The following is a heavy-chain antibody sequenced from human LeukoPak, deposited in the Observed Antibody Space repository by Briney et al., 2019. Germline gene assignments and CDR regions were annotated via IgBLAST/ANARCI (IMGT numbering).Heavy chain of an antibody. CDR3: ARAPSEIGGYYPEYFRH. D-gene: IGHD3-22*01. CDR1: GFTFNTYW. Sequence: GGSLRLSCATSGFTFNTYWMHWVRQAPGKGLVWVARITGDGGGTSYADSVKGRFTISRDNAKNTVSLQMNSLRAEDTGVYYCARAPSEIGGYYPEYFRHWGQGTLVTVSS. CDR2: ITGDGGGT. J-gene: IGHJ1*01. V-gene: IGHV3-74*01.